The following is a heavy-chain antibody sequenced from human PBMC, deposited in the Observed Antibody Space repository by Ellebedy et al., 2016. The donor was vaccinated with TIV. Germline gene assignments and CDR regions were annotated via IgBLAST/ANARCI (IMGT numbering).Heavy chain of an antibody. J-gene: IGHJ4*02. CDR3: ARQGERPFDF. CDR1: GYSFTTYW. CDR2: IYPGDSETIT. D-gene: IGHD1-1*01. V-gene: IGHV5-51*01. Sequence: PGGSLRLSCKGFGYSFTTYWIGWVRQMPGKGLEWMGIIYPGDSETITRNNPSFQGQVTISVDNSINTAYLQWSSLKASDTAMYYCARQGERPFDFWGQGTLVTVSS.